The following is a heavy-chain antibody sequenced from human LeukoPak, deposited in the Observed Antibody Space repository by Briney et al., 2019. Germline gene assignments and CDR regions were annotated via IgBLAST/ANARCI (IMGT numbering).Heavy chain of an antibody. CDR2: IYPGDSDT. CDR3: ARHYYCNSASCPIDY. D-gene: IGHD2-2*01. J-gene: IGHJ4*02. V-gene: IGHV5-51*01. CDR1: GYTFTNHW. Sequence: GESLKISCKASGYTFTNHWIGWVRQMAGRGLEWMGSIYPGDSDTRYSPSFQGQVTISADRSITTAYLQWGSLKASDTAMYYCARHYYCNSASCPIDYWGQGTLVTVSS.